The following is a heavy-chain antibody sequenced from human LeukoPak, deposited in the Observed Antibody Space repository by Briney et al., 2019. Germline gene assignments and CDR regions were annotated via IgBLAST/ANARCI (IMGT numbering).Heavy chain of an antibody. CDR2: IYYSGST. J-gene: IGHJ4*02. D-gene: IGHD1-1*01. CDR1: GGSVSSGSYY. CDR3: ARSSLEWLTHDY. Sequence: SETLSLTCTVSGGSVSSGSYYWSWIRQPPGKGLEWIGYIYYSGSTNYNPSLESRVTISVDTSKNQFSLKLSSVTAADTAVYYCARSSLEWLTHDYWGQGTLVTVSS. V-gene: IGHV4-61*01.